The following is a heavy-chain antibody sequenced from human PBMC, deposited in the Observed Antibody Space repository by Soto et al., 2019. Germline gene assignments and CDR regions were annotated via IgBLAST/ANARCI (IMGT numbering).Heavy chain of an antibody. V-gene: IGHV4-34*01. CDR3: ARGRHTAMVPIDD. Sequence: SETLSLTCAVYGGSFSGYYWSWIRQPPGKGLEWIGEINHSGSTNYNPSLKSRVTISVDTSKNQFSLKLSSVTAADTAVYYCARGRHTAMVPIDDWGQGTLVTVSS. CDR1: GGSFSGYY. J-gene: IGHJ4*02. D-gene: IGHD5-18*01. CDR2: INHSGST.